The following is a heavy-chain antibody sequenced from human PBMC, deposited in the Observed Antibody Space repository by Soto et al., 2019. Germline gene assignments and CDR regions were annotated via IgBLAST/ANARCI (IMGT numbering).Heavy chain of an antibody. Sequence: GESLRLSCKGSGYSFTSYWIGWVRQMPGKGLEWMGIIYPGDSDTRYSPSFQGQVTISADKSISIAYLQWSSLKASDTAMYYCALGYSSSWHRFFDYWGQGTLVTVSS. V-gene: IGHV5-51*01. CDR1: GYSFTSYW. CDR3: ALGYSSSWHRFFDY. D-gene: IGHD6-13*01. J-gene: IGHJ4*02. CDR2: IYPGDSDT.